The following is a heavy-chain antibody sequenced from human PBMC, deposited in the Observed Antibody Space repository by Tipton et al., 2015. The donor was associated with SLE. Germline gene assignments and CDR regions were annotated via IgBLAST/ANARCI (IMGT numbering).Heavy chain of an antibody. CDR3: ARGFLGMKAAQYYFDY. CDR1: GFPFSNYS. CDR2: ISSSSYYI. D-gene: IGHD6-25*01. V-gene: IGHV3-21*03. Sequence: SLRLSCAASGFPFSNYSMNWVRQAPGKGLEWVSSISSSSYYIYYADSVKGRFTISRDNAKKSLYLQMNSLRAEDTVVYYCARGFLGMKAAQYYFDYWGQGTLVTVSS. J-gene: IGHJ4*02.